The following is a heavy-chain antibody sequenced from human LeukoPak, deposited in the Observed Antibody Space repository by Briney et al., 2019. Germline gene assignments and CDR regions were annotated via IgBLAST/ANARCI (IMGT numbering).Heavy chain of an antibody. Sequence: ASVKVSCKASGYTFTSYGISWVRQAPGQGLEWMGWISAYNGNTNYAQKLQGRVTMTRDTSISTGYMELSRLRSDDKAVYYCARVHWYYYDSSDSVFDYWGQGTLVTVSS. CDR3: ARVHWYYYDSSDSVFDY. V-gene: IGHV1-18*01. D-gene: IGHD3-22*01. CDR2: ISAYNGNT. CDR1: GYTFTSYG. J-gene: IGHJ4*02.